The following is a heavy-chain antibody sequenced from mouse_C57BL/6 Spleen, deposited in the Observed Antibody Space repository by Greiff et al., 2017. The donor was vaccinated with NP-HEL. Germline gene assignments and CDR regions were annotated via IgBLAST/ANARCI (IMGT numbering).Heavy chain of an antibody. CDR3: ARGGYYGSSYVGWFAY. CDR1: GYTFTSYW. V-gene: IGHV1-69*01. CDR2: IDPSDSYT. Sequence: QVQLQQPGAELVMPGASVKLSCKASGYTFTSYWMHWVKQRPGQGLEWIGEIDPSDSYTNYNQKFKGKSTLTVDKSSSTAYMQLSSLTSEDSAVYYCARGGYYGSSYVGWFAYWGQGTLVTVSA. D-gene: IGHD1-1*01. J-gene: IGHJ3*01.